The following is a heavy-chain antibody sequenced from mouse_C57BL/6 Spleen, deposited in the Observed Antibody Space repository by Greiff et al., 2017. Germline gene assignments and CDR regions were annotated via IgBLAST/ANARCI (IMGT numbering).Heavy chain of an antibody. Sequence: EVQVVESGAELVRPGASVKLSCTASGFNIKDDYMHWVKQRPEQGLEWIGWIDPENGDTEYASKFQGKATITADTSSNTAYLQLSSLTSGDTAVYYCTTRVAWFAYGGQGTLVTVSA. V-gene: IGHV14-4*01. J-gene: IGHJ3*01. CDR3: TTRVAWFAY. CDR1: GFNIKDDY. CDR2: IDPENGDT.